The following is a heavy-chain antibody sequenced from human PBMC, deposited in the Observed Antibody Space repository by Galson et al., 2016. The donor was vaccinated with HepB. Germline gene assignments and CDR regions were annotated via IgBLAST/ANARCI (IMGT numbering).Heavy chain of an antibody. CDR1: GIPVSPGGRF. Sequence: PALVKPTQTLTLTCTFSGIPVSPGGRFVSWIRQSPGRALEWLALMDVDNAGYSSTSPRTGLTISKGAAKNQVVLRMTNMHPVDTGTYYCARLTGVGYFDYWGQGIAVTVSS. J-gene: IGHJ4*02. CDR2: MDVDNAG. V-gene: IGHV2-70*01. D-gene: IGHD1-1*01. CDR3: ARLTGVGYFDY.